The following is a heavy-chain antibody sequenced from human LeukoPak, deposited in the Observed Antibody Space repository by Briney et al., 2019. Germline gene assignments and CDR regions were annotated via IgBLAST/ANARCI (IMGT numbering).Heavy chain of an antibody. CDR2: IWYDGTTK. Sequence: PGGSLRLSCAASGFTFSSYGMHWVRQAPGKGLEWVALIWYDGTTKDYADSVKGPFTISRDNSKNTLYLQMNSPRAEDTAVYYCARARMVGGTTYYFAYWGQGTLVTVSS. CDR3: ARARMVGGTTYYFAY. CDR1: GFTFSSYG. V-gene: IGHV3-33*01. J-gene: IGHJ4*02. D-gene: IGHD1-26*01.